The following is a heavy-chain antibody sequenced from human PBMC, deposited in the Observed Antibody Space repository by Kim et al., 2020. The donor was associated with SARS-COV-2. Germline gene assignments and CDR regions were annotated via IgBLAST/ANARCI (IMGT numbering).Heavy chain of an antibody. D-gene: IGHD2-21*02. CDR1: GGTFSSYA. Sequence: SVKVSCKASGGTFSSYAISWVRQAPGQGLEWMGRIIPILGIANYAQKFQGRVTITADKSTSTAYMELSSLRSEDTAVYYCARDVREVVTAITFDPWGQGTLVTVSS. V-gene: IGHV1-69*04. CDR3: ARDVREVVTAITFDP. CDR2: IIPILGIA. J-gene: IGHJ5*02.